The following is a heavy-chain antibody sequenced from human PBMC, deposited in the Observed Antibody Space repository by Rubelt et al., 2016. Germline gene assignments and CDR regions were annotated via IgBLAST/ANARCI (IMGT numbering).Heavy chain of an antibody. J-gene: IGHJ4*02. Sequence: QVQLVQSGAEVKKPGASVKVSCKASGYTFTSYGISWVRQAPGQGLEWMGWISAYNSNTNYAQKVQGRVTMTTDTSTSTAYMELRSLRSDDTAVYYCARDLPPFRRYNWNFPLDYWGQGTLVTVSS. CDR3: ARDLPPFRRYNWNFPLDY. D-gene: IGHD1-7*01. CDR1: GYTFTSYG. CDR2: ISAYNSNT. V-gene: IGHV1-18*01.